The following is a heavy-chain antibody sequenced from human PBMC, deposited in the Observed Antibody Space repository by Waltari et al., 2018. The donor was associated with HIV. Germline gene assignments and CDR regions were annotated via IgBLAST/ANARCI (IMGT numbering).Heavy chain of an antibody. V-gene: IGHV3-74*01. CDR2: INSDGSST. Sequence: EVQLVESGGGLVQPGGSLRLSCAASGFTFSSYWMHWVRQAPGKGLVWVSRINSDGSSTSYADSVKGRFTISRDNAKNTLYLQMNSLRAEDTAVYYCARYAPNYYYYYGMDVWGQGTTVTVSS. CDR1: GFTFSSYW. J-gene: IGHJ6*02. CDR3: ARYAPNYYYYYGMDV.